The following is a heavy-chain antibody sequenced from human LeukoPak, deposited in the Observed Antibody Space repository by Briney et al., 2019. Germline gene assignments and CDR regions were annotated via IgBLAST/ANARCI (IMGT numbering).Heavy chain of an antibody. V-gene: IGHV4-38-2*02. Sequence: SETLSLTCTVSGYSISSGYYWGWIRQPPGKGLEWIGSIYHSGSTYYNPSLKSRVTISVDTSKNQFSLKLSSVAAADTAVYYCARDPAAYGDYPIDYWGQGTLVTVSS. CDR2: IYHSGST. D-gene: IGHD4-17*01. CDR1: GYSISSGYY. CDR3: ARDPAAYGDYPIDY. J-gene: IGHJ4*02.